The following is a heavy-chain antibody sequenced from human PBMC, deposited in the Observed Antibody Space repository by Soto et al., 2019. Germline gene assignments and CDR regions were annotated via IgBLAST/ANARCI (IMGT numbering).Heavy chain of an antibody. CDR2: TYYRTNWYN. J-gene: IGHJ5*02. D-gene: IGHD6-19*01. CDR3: ARGTGWDWFDT. CDR1: GDSVSSNGSA. Sequence: SQTLSLTCAISGDSVSSNGSAWSWIRQSPSRGLEWLGRTYYRTNWYNDYAISVKSRININPDTSRSQFSLQLHSVTPDDTAVYYCARGTGWDWFDTWGQGTPVTVSS. V-gene: IGHV6-1*01.